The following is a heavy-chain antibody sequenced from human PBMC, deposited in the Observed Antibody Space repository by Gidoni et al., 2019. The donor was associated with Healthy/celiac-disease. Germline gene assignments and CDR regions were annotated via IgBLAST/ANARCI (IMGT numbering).Heavy chain of an antibody. CDR3: ASGVVYAPTRSWYLGRYYYYGMDV. V-gene: IGHV1-3*01. D-gene: IGHD2-8*02. CDR2: INAGTGNT. J-gene: IGHJ6*02. Sequence: QVQLVQSGAEVKKPGASVKVSCKASGYTFTSYAMHWVRQAPGQRLEWMGWINAGTGNTKYSQKFQGRVTITRDTSASTAYMELSSLRSEDTAVYYCASGVVYAPTRSWYLGRYYYYGMDVWGQGTTVSVSS. CDR1: GYTFTSYA.